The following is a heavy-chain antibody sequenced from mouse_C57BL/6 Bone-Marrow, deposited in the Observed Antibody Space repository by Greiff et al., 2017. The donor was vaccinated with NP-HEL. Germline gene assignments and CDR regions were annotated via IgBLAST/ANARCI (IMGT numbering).Heavy chain of an antibody. Sequence: QVQLQQPGAELVKPGASVKLSCKASGYTFTSYWMQWVKQRPGQGLEWIGEIDPSDSYTNYNQKFKGKATLTVDTSSSTAYMQLSSLTSEDSAVYYCARWADYVWFAYWGQGTLVTVSA. CDR3: ARWADYVWFAY. D-gene: IGHD2-4*01. V-gene: IGHV1-50*01. CDR2: IDPSDSYT. CDR1: GYTFTSYW. J-gene: IGHJ3*01.